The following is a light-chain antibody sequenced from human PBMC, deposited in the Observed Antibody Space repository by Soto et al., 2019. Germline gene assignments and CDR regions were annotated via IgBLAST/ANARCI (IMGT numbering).Light chain of an antibody. CDR2: RNN. CDR3: AAWDDSLSGVL. V-gene: IGLV1-47*01. CDR1: SSNIGSNY. Sequence: QSVLTQPPSASGTPGQRVTISCSGSSSNIGSNYVYWYQQLPGTAPKLLIYRNNQRPSGVPDRFSGSNSGPSASLAISGIRSEDVADSYCAAWDDSLSGVLFGGGTKLTVL. J-gene: IGLJ2*01.